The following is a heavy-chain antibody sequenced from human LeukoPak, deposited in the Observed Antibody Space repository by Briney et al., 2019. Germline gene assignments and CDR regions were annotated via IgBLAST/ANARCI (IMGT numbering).Heavy chain of an antibody. Sequence: SETLSLTCTVSGGSISSSSYYWAWIRQPPGKGLEGIASIYYSGSTYYSPSLKNRVTISVDTSKNQFSLKLTSVTAADTALYYCARQRYGDYLLPAIDIWGLGTMVTVSS. D-gene: IGHD4-17*01. J-gene: IGHJ3*02. CDR3: ARQRYGDYLLPAIDI. V-gene: IGHV4-39*01. CDR2: IYYSGST. CDR1: GGSISSSSYY.